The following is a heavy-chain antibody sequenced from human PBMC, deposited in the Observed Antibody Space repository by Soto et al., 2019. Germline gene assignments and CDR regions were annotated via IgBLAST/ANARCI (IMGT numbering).Heavy chain of an antibody. CDR1: GYSFTSYW. CDR3: ARDSPGSSEYYYYGMDV. Sequence: ESLTISCTCSGYSFTSYWISWVRQMPGKGLEWMGRIDPNDSYTNYSPSFQGHVTISADKSISTAYLQWSSLKASDTAMYYCARDSPGSSEYYYYGMDVWGQGTTVTVSS. D-gene: IGHD2-15*01. V-gene: IGHV5-10-1*01. J-gene: IGHJ6*02. CDR2: IDPNDSYT.